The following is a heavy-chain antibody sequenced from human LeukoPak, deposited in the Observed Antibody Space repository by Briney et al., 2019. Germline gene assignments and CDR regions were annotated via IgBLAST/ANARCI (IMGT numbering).Heavy chain of an antibody. Sequence: SETLSLTCAVYGGSFSGYYWSWIRQPPGKGLEGIGEINHSGSTNYNPSLKSRVTISVDTSKNQFSLKLSSVTAADTAVYYCARRLVRYYYYYMDVWGKGTTVTVSS. CDR2: INHSGST. CDR1: GGSFSGYY. CDR3: ARRLVRYYYYYMDV. V-gene: IGHV4-34*01. J-gene: IGHJ6*03. D-gene: IGHD6-6*01.